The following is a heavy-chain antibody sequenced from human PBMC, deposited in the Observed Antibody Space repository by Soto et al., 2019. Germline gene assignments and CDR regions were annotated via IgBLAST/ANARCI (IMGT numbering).Heavy chain of an antibody. Sequence: QVQLQQWGAGLLKPSETLSLTCAVYGGSFSGYYWSWIRQPPGKGLEWIGEINHSGSTNYNPSLKSRVTISVDTSKNQFCLKLSSVTAADTAVYYCARRPFGGVILYNYWGQGTLVTVSS. D-gene: IGHD3-16*01. CDR2: INHSGST. CDR3: ARRPFGGVILYNY. V-gene: IGHV4-34*01. J-gene: IGHJ4*02. CDR1: GGSFSGYY.